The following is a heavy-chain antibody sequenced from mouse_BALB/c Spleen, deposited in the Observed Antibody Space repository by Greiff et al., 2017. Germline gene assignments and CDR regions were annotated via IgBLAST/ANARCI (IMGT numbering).Heavy chain of an antibody. Sequence: VLLQQSGAELAKPGASVKMSCKASGYSFTSYWMHWVKQRPGQGLEWIGYINPSTGYTEYNQKFKDKATLTADKSSSTAYMQLSSLTSEDSAVYYCARFWEGGFAYWGQGTLVTVSA. CDR2: INPSTGYT. D-gene: IGHD4-1*01. CDR1: GYSFTSYW. CDR3: ARFWEGGFAY. J-gene: IGHJ3*01. V-gene: IGHV1-7*01.